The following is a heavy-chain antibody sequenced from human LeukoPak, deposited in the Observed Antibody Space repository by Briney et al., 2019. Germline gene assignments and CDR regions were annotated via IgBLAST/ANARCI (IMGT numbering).Heavy chain of an antibody. Sequence: GASVKVSCKASGYTFTSYGISWVRQAPGQGLEWMGWISAYNGNTNYAQKLQGRVTMTTDTSTGTAYMELRSLRSDDTAVYYCARDFRRWWLVPSDYWGQGTLVTVSS. D-gene: IGHD6-19*01. J-gene: IGHJ4*02. CDR2: ISAYNGNT. CDR1: GYTFTSYG. V-gene: IGHV1-18*01. CDR3: ARDFRRWWLVPSDY.